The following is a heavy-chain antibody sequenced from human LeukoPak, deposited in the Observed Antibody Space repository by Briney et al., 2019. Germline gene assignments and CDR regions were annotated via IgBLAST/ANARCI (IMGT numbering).Heavy chain of an antibody. CDR3: ARDSGSIFDY. D-gene: IGHD3-22*01. V-gene: IGHV4-59*11. Sequence: SETLSLTCTVSGGSISSHYWSWIRQPPGKGLEWIGYIYYSGSTNYNPSLKSRVTISVDTSKNQFSLKLSSVTAADTAVYYCARDSGSIFDYWGQGTLVTVSS. J-gene: IGHJ4*02. CDR1: GGSISSHY. CDR2: IYYSGST.